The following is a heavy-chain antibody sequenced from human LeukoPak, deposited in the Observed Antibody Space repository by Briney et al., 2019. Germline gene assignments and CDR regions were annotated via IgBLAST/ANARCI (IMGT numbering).Heavy chain of an antibody. D-gene: IGHD6-19*01. V-gene: IGHV3-11*01. CDR2: ISSSGSTI. Sequence: GGSLRLSCAASGFTFSDYYMSWIRQAPGKGLEWVSYISSSGSTIYYADSVKGRFTVSRDNAKNSLYLQVNSLRAEDTAVYYCARWEEQWLVGFDYWGQGTLVTVSS. CDR3: ARWEEQWLVGFDY. J-gene: IGHJ4*02. CDR1: GFTFSDYY.